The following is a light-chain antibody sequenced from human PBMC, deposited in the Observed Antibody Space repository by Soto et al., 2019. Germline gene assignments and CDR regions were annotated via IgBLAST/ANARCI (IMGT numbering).Light chain of an antibody. CDR1: SSNIGNNF. V-gene: IGLV1-51*01. CDR3: ETWDSSVNVEA. CDR2: HTD. J-gene: IGLJ3*02. Sequence: QSVLTQPPSVSAAPGQRVTISCSGSSSNIGNNFVSWYQQFPGKAPKLLIFHTDKRPSGIPDRFSGSRSGTSATLGITGLQTGDDADYYCETWDSSVNVEAFGGGTKLTVL.